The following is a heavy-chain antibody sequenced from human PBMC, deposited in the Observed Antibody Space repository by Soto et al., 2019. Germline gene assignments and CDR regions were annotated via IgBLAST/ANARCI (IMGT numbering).Heavy chain of an antibody. Sequence: ASVKVSCKASGYTFTSYGISWVRQAPGQGLEWMGWISAYNGNTNYAQKLQGRVTMTTGTSTSTAYMELRSLRSDDTAVYYCARVSMGSSSWYVWWFDPWGQGTLVTVSS. D-gene: IGHD6-13*01. CDR3: ARVSMGSSSWYVWWFDP. J-gene: IGHJ5*02. CDR1: GYTFTSYG. CDR2: ISAYNGNT. V-gene: IGHV1-18*01.